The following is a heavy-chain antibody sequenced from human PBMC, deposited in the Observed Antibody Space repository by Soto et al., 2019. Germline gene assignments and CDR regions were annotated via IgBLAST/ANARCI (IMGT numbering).Heavy chain of an antibody. D-gene: IGHD3-3*01. V-gene: IGHV3-15*01. CDR2: IKSKTDGGTT. J-gene: IGHJ4*02. Sequence: GGSLRLSCAASGFTFSNAWMSWVRQAPGKGLEWVGRIKSKTDGGTTDYAAPVKGRFTISRDDSKNTLYLQMNSLKTEDTAVYYCTTVVHYDFWSGYSQAPDYWGQGTLVTVSS. CDR3: TTVVHYDFWSGYSQAPDY. CDR1: GFTFSNAW.